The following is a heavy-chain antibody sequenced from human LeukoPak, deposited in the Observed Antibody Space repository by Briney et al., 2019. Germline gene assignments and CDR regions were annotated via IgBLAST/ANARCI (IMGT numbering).Heavy chain of an antibody. Sequence: ASVKVSCKASGYTFTSYGISWVRQAPGQGLEWMGWISAYNGNTNYAQKLQGRVTMTTDTSTSTAYTELRSLRSDDTAVYYCARSHYDILTGYPVRFDPWGQGTLVTVSS. CDR1: GYTFTSYG. CDR3: ARSHYDILTGYPVRFDP. V-gene: IGHV1-18*01. J-gene: IGHJ5*02. CDR2: ISAYNGNT. D-gene: IGHD3-9*01.